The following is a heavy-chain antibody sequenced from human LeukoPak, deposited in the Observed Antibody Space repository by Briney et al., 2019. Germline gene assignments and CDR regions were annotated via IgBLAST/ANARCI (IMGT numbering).Heavy chain of an antibody. Sequence: GGSLRLSCAASGFTFSSYAMSWVRQAPGKGLEWVSAISGSGGSTYYADSVKGRFTISRDNSKKILYLQMNSLRAEDTAVYYCGKEVERHFDLKYWGQGTLVTVSS. CDR2: ISGSGGST. CDR1: GFTFSSYA. J-gene: IGHJ4*02. CDR3: GKEVERHFDLKY. V-gene: IGHV3-23*01.